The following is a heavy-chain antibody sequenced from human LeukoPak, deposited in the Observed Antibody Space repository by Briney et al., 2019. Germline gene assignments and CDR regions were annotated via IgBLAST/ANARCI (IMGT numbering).Heavy chain of an antibody. V-gene: IGHV1-8*01. Sequence: GASVKVSCKASGYTFNNYDINWLRQATGQGLEWRGWMKPNTGKTGYAQNFQGRVTMTSNTSISTAYMELSSLRSDDTAVYYCARSAEISGYWPKVVVDVWGQGTTVTVSS. CDR3: ARSAEISGYWPKVVVDV. J-gene: IGHJ6*02. CDR2: MKPNTGKT. CDR1: GYTFNNYD. D-gene: IGHD3-22*01.